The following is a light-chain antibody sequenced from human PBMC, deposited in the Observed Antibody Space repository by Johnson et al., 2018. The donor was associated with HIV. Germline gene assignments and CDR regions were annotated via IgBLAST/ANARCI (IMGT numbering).Light chain of an antibody. CDR2: DNK. J-gene: IGLJ1*01. Sequence: QSVLTQRPSVSAAPGQKVTISCSGSSSNIGNNYVSWYQQLPGTAPKLLIYDNKKRPSGISDRFSGSKSGTSVTLVITGLQTGDEADYYCGTWDSSLSVYVFGTGTKVTVL. CDR1: SSNIGNNY. V-gene: IGLV1-51*01. CDR3: GTWDSSLSVYV.